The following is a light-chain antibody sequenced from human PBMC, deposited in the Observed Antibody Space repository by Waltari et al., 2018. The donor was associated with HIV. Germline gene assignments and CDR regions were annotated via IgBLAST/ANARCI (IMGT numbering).Light chain of an antibody. V-gene: IGKV3-20*01. Sequence: EIVLTQSPGTLSLSPGERATLSCKVSQSVSSSYLAWYQQKVGQAPRLLISGPSTRATGIPDRFRGSGSGTDFTLTISRLEAEDFAVYYCQQYGSSPLTFGGGTKVEIK. CDR3: QQYGSSPLT. CDR2: GPS. CDR1: QSVSSSY. J-gene: IGKJ4*01.